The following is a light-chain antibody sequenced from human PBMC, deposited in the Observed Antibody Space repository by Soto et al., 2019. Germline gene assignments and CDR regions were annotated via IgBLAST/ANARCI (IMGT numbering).Light chain of an antibody. V-gene: IGLV2-14*01. Sequence: QSALTQPASVSASPGQSITISCSETSSDIGDYNYVSWYQQHPGEAPKLIIYEVENRPSGISDRFSGSKSGNTASLTISGLQTEDEADYFCSSYTSTDTLVVFGGGTKLTVL. CDR1: SSDIGDYNY. CDR3: SSYTSTDTLVV. J-gene: IGLJ2*01. CDR2: EVE.